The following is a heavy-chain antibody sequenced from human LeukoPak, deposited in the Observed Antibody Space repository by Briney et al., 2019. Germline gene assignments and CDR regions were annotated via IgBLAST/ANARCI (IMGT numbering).Heavy chain of an antibody. CDR3: ARGWLRFPFDY. CDR2: IIPIFGTA. J-gene: IGHJ4*02. Sequence: GASVKVSCKASGGTFISYAISWVRQAPGQGLEWMGGIIPIFGTANYAQKLQGRVTMTTDTSTSTAYMELRSLRSDDTAVYYCARGWLRFPFDYWGQGTLVTVSS. V-gene: IGHV1-69*05. D-gene: IGHD5-12*01. CDR1: GGTFISYA.